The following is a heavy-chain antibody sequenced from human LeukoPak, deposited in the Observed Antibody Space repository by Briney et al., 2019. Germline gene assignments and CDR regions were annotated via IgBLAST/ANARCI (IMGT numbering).Heavy chain of an antibody. Sequence: PSETLSLTCAVSGYSINSHYFWNWIRQSPGKGLEWIASIRHIGDSYYNPSLRSRVSIWLDTSKNQFSLKLSSVTAADTAVYYCARRRSSGWYGSAYYFDYWGQGTLVTVSS. V-gene: IGHV4-38-2*01. CDR3: ARRRSSGWYGSAYYFDY. D-gene: IGHD6-19*01. CDR1: GYSINSHYF. J-gene: IGHJ4*02. CDR2: IRHIGDS.